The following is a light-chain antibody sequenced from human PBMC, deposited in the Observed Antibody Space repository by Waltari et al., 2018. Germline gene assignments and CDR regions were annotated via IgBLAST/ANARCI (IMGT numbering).Light chain of an antibody. CDR2: DVS. CDR3: CSFTSRSTWV. CDR1: SRDVGGYNY. V-gene: IGLV2-14*01. Sequence: QSALTQPAAVSGSPGQAIPIPCPATSRDVGGYNYVSWYQQNPGKVPKLLIFDVSNRPSGVSNRFSGSKSGNTASLTISGLQAEDESDYYCCSFTSRSTWVFGGGTKLTVL. J-gene: IGLJ3*02.